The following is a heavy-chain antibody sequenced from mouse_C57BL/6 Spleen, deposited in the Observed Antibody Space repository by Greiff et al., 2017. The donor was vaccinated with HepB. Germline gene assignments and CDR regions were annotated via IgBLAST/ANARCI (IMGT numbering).Heavy chain of an antibody. CDR1: GFSFNTYA. CDR3: VRQNCYWYFDV. Sequence: EVKLQESGGGLVQPQGSLKLSCAASGFSFNTYAMNWVRQAPGKGLEWVARIRSKSNNYATYYADSVKDRFTISRDDSESMLYLQMNNLKTEDTAMYYCVRQNCYWYFDVWGTGTTVTVSS. D-gene: IGHD4-1*01. V-gene: IGHV10-1*01. CDR2: IRSKSNNYAT. J-gene: IGHJ1*03.